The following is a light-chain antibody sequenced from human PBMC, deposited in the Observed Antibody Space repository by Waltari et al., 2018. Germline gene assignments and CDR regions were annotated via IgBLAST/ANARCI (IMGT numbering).Light chain of an antibody. V-gene: IGLV2-14*03. CDR3: SSFTSSTTGI. Sequence: SALTQPDSVSGSPGQSITISCSGISSDSGGYEYVSWYQQHPGKAPKVIIYDVKNRPSGVSNRFSGSKSGSSASLTISGLQAEDEADYYCSSFTSSTTGIFGGGTKVTVL. CDR1: SSDSGGYEY. J-gene: IGLJ2*01. CDR2: DVK.